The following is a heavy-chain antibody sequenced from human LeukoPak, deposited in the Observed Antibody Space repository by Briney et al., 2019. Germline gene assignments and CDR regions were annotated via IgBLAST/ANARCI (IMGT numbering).Heavy chain of an antibody. V-gene: IGHV1-69*05. D-gene: IGHD5-18*01. CDR2: IIPIFGTA. CDR1: GGTFSSYG. CDR3: ARESLPDTAMGSFDY. Sequence: SVKVSCKASGGTFSSYGISWVRQAPGQGLEWMGGIIPIFGTANYAQKFQGRVTITRDTSASTAYMELSSLRSEDTAVYYCARESLPDTAMGSFDYWGQGTLVTASS. J-gene: IGHJ4*02.